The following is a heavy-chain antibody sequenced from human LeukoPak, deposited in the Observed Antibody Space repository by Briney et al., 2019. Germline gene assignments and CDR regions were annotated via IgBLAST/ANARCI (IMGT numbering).Heavy chain of an antibody. CDR2: IYYSGST. Sequence: PSETLSLTCTVSGGSISSYYWSWIRQPPGKGLEWIGYIYYSGSTNYNPSLKSRVTMSVDTSKNQFSLKLSSVTAADTAVYYCARENRSGYSSRFDYWGQGTLVTVSS. CDR1: GGSISSYY. D-gene: IGHD5-18*01. CDR3: ARENRSGYSSRFDY. J-gene: IGHJ4*02. V-gene: IGHV4-59*12.